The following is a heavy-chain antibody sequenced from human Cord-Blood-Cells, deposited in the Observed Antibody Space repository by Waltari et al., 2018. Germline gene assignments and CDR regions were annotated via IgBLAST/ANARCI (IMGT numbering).Heavy chain of an antibody. V-gene: IGHV4-34*01. CDR3: AGGGMANPFDY. CDR1: GGSFSGYY. J-gene: IGHJ4*02. CDR2: NNQRGST. D-gene: IGHD5-12*01. Sequence: QVQLQQWGAGLLKRSETLSLTCAVYGGSFSGYYWSWIRQPPGKGLDWIGENNQRGSTNHRLSLKSGVTMSVGTSKRQFSRELGSVSAADTGVYYCAGGGMANPFDYWGQGTLVTVSS.